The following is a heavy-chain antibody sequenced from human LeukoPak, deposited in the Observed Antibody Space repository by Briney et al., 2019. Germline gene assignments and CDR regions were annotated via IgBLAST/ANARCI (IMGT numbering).Heavy chain of an antibody. V-gene: IGHV3-48*01. CDR2: ISVSSSSI. D-gene: IGHD2/OR15-2a*01. CDR1: GFTFRKSF. Sequence: GGSLRLSCAASGFTFRKSFMSWVRQAPGRGLEYVGYISVSSSSIDFAASVKGRFTISRDNAKNSLYLQMSSLRAEDTAVYYFAVRESSRAVLRFLYCGQGTLVTVSS. J-gene: IGHJ4*02. CDR3: AVRESSRAVLRFLY.